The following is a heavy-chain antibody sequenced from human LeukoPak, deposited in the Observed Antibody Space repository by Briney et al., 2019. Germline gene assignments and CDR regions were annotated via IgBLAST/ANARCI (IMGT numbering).Heavy chain of an antibody. CDR3: ARVSIAAAYDY. J-gene: IGHJ4*02. CDR2: INPSGGST. D-gene: IGHD6-13*01. Sequence: VASVTVSCTASGYTFTSYYMHWVRQAPGQGHEWMGIINPSGGSTSYAQKFQGRVTMTRDTSTSTVYMELSSLRSEDTAVYYCARVSIAAAYDYWGQGTLVTVSS. V-gene: IGHV1-46*01. CDR1: GYTFTSYY.